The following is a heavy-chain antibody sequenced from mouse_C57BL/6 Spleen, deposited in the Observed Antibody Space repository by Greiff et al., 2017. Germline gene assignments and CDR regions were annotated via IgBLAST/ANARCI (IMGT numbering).Heavy chain of an antibody. V-gene: IGHV7-3*01. CDR2: IRNKANGYTT. J-gene: IGHJ3*01. CDR3: ARYAGTFPFAY. Sequence: VKLVESGGGLVQPGGSLSLSCAASGFTFTAYYMSWVRQPPGKALEWLGFIRNKANGYTTEYSASVKGRFTISRDNSQSILYLQMNALRAEDSATYYCARYAGTFPFAYWGQGTLVTVSA. CDR1: GFTFTAYY. D-gene: IGHD4-1*01.